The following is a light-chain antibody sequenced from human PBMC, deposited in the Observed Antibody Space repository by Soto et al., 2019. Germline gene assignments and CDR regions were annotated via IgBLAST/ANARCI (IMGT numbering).Light chain of an antibody. J-gene: IGKJ1*01. CDR3: QQYGSSPTWT. V-gene: IGKV3-20*01. Sequence: EIVLTPSPGTLSLSPGERATLSCRASQSVSNNYLAWYQQKPGQAPRLLIYGASTRATGIPDRFSGSGSGTDFTLTISGLEPEDSAVYYCQQYGSSPTWTFGQGTKVDIK. CDR2: GAS. CDR1: QSVSNNY.